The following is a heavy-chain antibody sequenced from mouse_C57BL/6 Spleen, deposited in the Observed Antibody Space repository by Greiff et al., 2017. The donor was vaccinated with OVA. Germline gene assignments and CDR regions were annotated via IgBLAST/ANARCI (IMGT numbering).Heavy chain of an antibody. J-gene: IGHJ3*01. CDR2: IDPSDSYT. CDR3: ARGDYGSSPFAY. Sequence: QVQLKQPGAELVMPGASVKLSCKASGYTLPSYWMHWVTQRPGQGLEWIGEIDPSDSYTNYNQKFKGKATLTVDKSSITAYMQLSSLTSEDSAVYYCARGDYGSSPFAYWGQGALVTVSA. CDR1: GYTLPSYW. V-gene: IGHV1-69*01. D-gene: IGHD1-1*01.